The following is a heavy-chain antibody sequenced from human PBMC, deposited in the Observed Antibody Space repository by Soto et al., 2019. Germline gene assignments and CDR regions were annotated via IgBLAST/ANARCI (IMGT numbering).Heavy chain of an antibody. Sequence: PSETLSLTCTVSGGSISSYYWSCIRQPPGKGLEWIGYLYYSVSTNYNPSLKSRVTISVDTSNNQFSLNLYSVTAADTAVYYCARVGSSGWYPDYWGQGTLVTVSS. CDR2: LYYSVST. V-gene: IGHV4-59*01. CDR1: GGSISSYY. CDR3: ARVGSSGWYPDY. J-gene: IGHJ4*02. D-gene: IGHD6-19*01.